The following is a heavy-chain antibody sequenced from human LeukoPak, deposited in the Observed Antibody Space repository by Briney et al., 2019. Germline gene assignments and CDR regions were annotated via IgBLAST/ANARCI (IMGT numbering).Heavy chain of an antibody. V-gene: IGHV3-7*01. Sequence: GGSLRLSCAASGFTFSSYWMSWVRQAPGKGLEWVANIKQDGSEKYYADSVKGRFTISRDNSKNTLYLQMNSLRAEDTAVYYCARVGIAVAGDNYYYGMDVWGQGTTVTVSS. J-gene: IGHJ6*02. D-gene: IGHD6-19*01. CDR1: GFTFSSYW. CDR2: IKQDGSEK. CDR3: ARVGIAVAGDNYYYGMDV.